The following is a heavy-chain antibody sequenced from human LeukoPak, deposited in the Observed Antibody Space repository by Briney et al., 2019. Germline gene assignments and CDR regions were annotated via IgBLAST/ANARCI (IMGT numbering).Heavy chain of an antibody. Sequence: PSETLSLTCAVYGGSFSGYYWSWIRQPPGKGLEWIGEINHSGSTNYNPSLKSRVTISVDTSKNQFCLKLSSVTAADTAVYYCARGDHYCSGGSCYHGVLDYWGQGTLVTVSS. V-gene: IGHV4-34*01. CDR3: ARGDHYCSGGSCYHGVLDY. J-gene: IGHJ4*02. D-gene: IGHD2-15*01. CDR1: GGSFSGYY. CDR2: INHSGST.